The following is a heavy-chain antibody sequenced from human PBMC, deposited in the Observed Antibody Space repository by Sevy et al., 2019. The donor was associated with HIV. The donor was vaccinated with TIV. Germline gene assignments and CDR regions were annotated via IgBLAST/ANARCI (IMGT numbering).Heavy chain of an antibody. CDR3: ATVTALVYRSSRGYYFDY. CDR1: GGTFSSYA. D-gene: IGHD6-13*01. CDR2: IIPIFGTA. J-gene: IGHJ4*02. Sequence: ASVKVSCKASGGTFSSYAISWVRQAPGQGLEWMGGIIPIFGTANYAQKFQGRVTITADESTSTAYMELSSLRSEDTVVYYCATVTALVYRSSRGYYFDYWGQGTLVTVSS. V-gene: IGHV1-69*13.